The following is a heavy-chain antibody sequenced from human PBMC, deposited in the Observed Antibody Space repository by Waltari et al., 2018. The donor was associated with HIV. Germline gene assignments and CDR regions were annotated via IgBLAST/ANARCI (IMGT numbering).Heavy chain of an antibody. D-gene: IGHD6-6*01. Sequence: QVQLVESGGGVVQPGTSLTLSCAVSGFTFRYFALHWVRQSPGKRLEWLAVFWSDGAEISYADSVKGRFTISKDSSQKTLYLHLTSLRAEDTALYYCARGYSSSRWIPLYHWGRGTLVTVSS. CDR1: GFTFRYFA. CDR2: FWSDGAEI. V-gene: IGHV3-33*01. CDR3: ARGYSSSRWIPLYH. J-gene: IGHJ4*02.